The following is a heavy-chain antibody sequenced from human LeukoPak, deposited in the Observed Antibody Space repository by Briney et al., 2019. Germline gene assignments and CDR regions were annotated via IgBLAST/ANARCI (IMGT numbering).Heavy chain of an antibody. CDR3: ARYCSGGSCPLGDAFDI. J-gene: IGHJ3*02. CDR2: IYTSGST. CDR1: GGSTSSYY. V-gene: IGHV4-4*07. Sequence: SETLSLTCTVSGGSTSSYYWSWIRQPAGKGLEWIGRIYTSGSTNYNPSLKSRVTMSVDTSKNQFSLKLSSVTAADTAVYYCARYCSGGSCPLGDAFDIWGQGTMVTVSS. D-gene: IGHD2-15*01.